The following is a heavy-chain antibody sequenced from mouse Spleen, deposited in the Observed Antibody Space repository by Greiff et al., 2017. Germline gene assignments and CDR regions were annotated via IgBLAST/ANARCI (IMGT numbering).Heavy chain of an antibody. CDR3: NAWKARAGY. CDR2: IDPENGDT. V-gene: IGHV14-4*02. J-gene: IGHJ2*01. CDR1: GFNIKDYY. Sequence: VQLQQSGAELVRPGASVKLSCTASGFNIKDYYMHWVKQRPEQGLEWIGWIDPENGDTEYAPKFQGKATMTADTSSNTAYLQLSSLTSEDTAVYYCNAWKARAGYWGQGTTLTVSS. D-gene: IGHD3-1*01.